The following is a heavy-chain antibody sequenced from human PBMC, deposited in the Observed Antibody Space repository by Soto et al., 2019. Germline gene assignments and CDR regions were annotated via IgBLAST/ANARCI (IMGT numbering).Heavy chain of an antibody. D-gene: IGHD3-3*01. J-gene: IGHJ3*01. Sequence: QDQLVQSGAEVKKPGASVKVSCKASVFTSSGISWVRQAPGQRLEWMGWISTHNGNTIYAQKFQGRVIMTMDTSAITVYMELRSLRSDDTAVYLCAREGILGLFDAYDLWGQGTMVTVSS. CDR2: ISTHNGNT. CDR3: AREGILGLFDAYDL. V-gene: IGHV1-18*04. CDR1: VFTSSG.